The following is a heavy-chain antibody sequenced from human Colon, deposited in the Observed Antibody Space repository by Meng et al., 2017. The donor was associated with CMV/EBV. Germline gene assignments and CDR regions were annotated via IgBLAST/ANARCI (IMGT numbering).Heavy chain of an antibody. CDR2: ISGRGTTT. Sequence: TSEFTFKNFAMSWVRQAPGKELEWVSTISGRGTTTYYADSVLGRFTISRDKSQNILSLRMDSLRAEDSAIYYCAKLMGDINYPTLDFWGQGTLVTVSS. CDR3: AKLMGDINYPTLDF. V-gene: IGHV3-23*01. J-gene: IGHJ4*02. D-gene: IGHD2-8*01. CDR1: EFTFKNFA.